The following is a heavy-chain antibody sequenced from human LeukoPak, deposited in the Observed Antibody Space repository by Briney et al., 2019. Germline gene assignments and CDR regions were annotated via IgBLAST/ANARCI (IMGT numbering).Heavy chain of an antibody. Sequence: GESLKISCKGSGYSFTSYWIGWVRQMPGKGLEWMGIIYPGDSDTRYSPSFQGQVTISADKSISTAYLQWSSLKASDTAMYYCASSHYDFWSGYKYGMDVWGQGTTVTVSS. J-gene: IGHJ6*02. CDR1: GYSFTSYW. CDR3: ASSHYDFWSGYKYGMDV. CDR2: IYPGDSDT. D-gene: IGHD3-3*01. V-gene: IGHV5-51*01.